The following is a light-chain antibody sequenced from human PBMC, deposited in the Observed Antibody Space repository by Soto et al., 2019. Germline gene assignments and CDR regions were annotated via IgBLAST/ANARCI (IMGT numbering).Light chain of an antibody. CDR2: EVS. CDR3: SSYTSTSTRV. CDR1: SSDVGGYNY. Sequence: QSFLTQPAFVSGSPGQSITISCTGTSSDVGGYNYVSWYQHPPGKAPKLMISEVSNRPSGVSNRFSGSKSGNMASLTISGLQAEDEADYYCSSYTSTSTRVFGTGTKVTVL. J-gene: IGLJ1*01. V-gene: IGLV2-14*01.